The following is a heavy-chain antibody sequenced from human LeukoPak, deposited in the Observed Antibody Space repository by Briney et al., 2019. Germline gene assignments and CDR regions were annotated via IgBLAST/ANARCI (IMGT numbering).Heavy chain of an antibody. D-gene: IGHD6-13*01. CDR3: ARDPLYSSSWYGSHFDY. Sequence: PGRSLRLSCAASGFTFSSYAMHWVRQAPGKGREWVAGISYDGSNKYYADSVKGRFTISRDNSKNTLYLQMNSLRAEDTAVYYCARDPLYSSSWYGSHFDYWGQGTLVTVSS. J-gene: IGHJ4*02. CDR2: ISYDGSNK. V-gene: IGHV3-30-3*01. CDR1: GFTFSSYA.